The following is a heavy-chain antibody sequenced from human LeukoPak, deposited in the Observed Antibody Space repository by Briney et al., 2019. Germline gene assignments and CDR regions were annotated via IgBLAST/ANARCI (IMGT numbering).Heavy chain of an antibody. V-gene: IGHV3-7*04. CDR1: GFAFSGYW. CDR2: INQYPRSI. CDR3: ARAGYIDEGFDY. Sequence: PGGSLRLSCAASGFAFSGYWMSWVRQAPDKGLEWVANINQYPRSIIYAGSVKGRFTTSRDNAKKSLYLQMNSLRAEDTAVYYCARAGYIDEGFDYWGQGTLVTASS. D-gene: IGHD1-1*01. J-gene: IGHJ4*02.